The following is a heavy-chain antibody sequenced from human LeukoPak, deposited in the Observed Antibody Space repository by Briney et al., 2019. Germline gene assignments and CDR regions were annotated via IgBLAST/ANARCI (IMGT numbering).Heavy chain of an antibody. D-gene: IGHD3-10*01. Sequence: SETLSLTCTVSGGSISSGGYYWSWIRQHPGKGLEWIGYIYYSGSTNYNPSLKSRVTISVDTSKNQFSLKLSSVTAADTAVYYCARLRATRYYYGSGSPPEGNWFDPWGQGTLVTVSS. CDR2: IYYSGST. CDR1: GGSISSGGYY. CDR3: ARLRATRYYYGSGSPPEGNWFDP. V-gene: IGHV4-61*08. J-gene: IGHJ5*02.